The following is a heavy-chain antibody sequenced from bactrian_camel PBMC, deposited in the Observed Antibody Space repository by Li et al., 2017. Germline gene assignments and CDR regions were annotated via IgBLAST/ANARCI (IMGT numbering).Heavy chain of an antibody. V-gene: IGHV3S53*01. CDR2: IDSDGST. Sequence: QLVESGGGSVQPGGSLKLSCTASEYVAHCGMAWYRQAPGKEREGVAAIDSDGSTSYADSVKGRFTISQDNAKNTLYLQMDSLNSEDTAIYYCTRDVAGNYYGTDYWGKGTQVTVS. D-gene: IGHD6*01. CDR1: EYVAHCG. J-gene: IGHJ7*01.